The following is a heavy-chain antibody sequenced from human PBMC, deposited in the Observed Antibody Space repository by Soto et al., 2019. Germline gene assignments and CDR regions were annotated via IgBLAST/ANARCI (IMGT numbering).Heavy chain of an antibody. V-gene: IGHV3-11*05. Sequence: QVQLVESGGGLVKPGGTLTLSCEVSGFTFSVNYMAWICQAPGKGLEWVSYISGGSDYSHYADSVKGRFTVSRDNAKNSLYLQMMSLRVEDTAVYYCARFKSNSGSRFYFDYWGQGALVTVSS. J-gene: IGHJ4*02. D-gene: IGHD3-10*01. CDR1: GFTFSVNY. CDR3: ARFKSNSGSRFYFDY. CDR2: ISGGSDYS.